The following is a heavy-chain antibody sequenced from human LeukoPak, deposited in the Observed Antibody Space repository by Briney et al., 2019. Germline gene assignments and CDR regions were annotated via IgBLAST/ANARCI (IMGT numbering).Heavy chain of an antibody. Sequence: PGGSLRLSCAASGFTFSSFALSWVRRAPGKGLEWVSSISAEGRATNYADSPNGRFTISRDNSKNMLYLQMSSLRADDTAVYYCAKTAAKNAYYYYYMDVWGRGTTVTVSS. CDR1: GFTFSSFA. V-gene: IGHV3-23*01. J-gene: IGHJ6*03. CDR3: AKTAAKNAYYYYYMDV. CDR2: ISAEGRAT. D-gene: IGHD6-13*01.